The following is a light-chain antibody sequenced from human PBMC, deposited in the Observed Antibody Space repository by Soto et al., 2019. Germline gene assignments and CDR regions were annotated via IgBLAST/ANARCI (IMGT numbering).Light chain of an antibody. CDR3: QQYGSLPRT. Sequence: EIVLTQSPGTLSLSPGERATLSCRASQSFTSNYLAWYQQKRGQAPRLLIYGASSRDTGIPDRFRGSGSGTDFTLTISRLEPEDVAVYYCQQYGSLPRTFGQGTKVEIK. J-gene: IGKJ1*01. V-gene: IGKV3-20*01. CDR2: GAS. CDR1: QSFTSNY.